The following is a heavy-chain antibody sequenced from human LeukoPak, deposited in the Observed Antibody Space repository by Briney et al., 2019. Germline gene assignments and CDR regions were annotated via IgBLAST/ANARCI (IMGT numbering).Heavy chain of an antibody. CDR1: GDSVSSNSAA. J-gene: IGHJ4*01. V-gene: IGHV6-1*01. CDR3: VREVDLVVATAVNFDF. D-gene: IGHD2-21*02. CDR2: TYYRSKWSN. Sequence: SQTLSLTCAISGDSVSSNSAAWNWIRQSPSRGLEWLGRTYYRSKWSNDYAPSVVSRITINPDTSKNQVSLHLSSVTPDDTAVYYCVREVDLVVATAVNFDFWGQGTLVTVSS.